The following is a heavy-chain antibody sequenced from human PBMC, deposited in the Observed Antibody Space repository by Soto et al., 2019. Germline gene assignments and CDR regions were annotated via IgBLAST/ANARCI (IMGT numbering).Heavy chain of an antibody. Sequence: QVQLQESGPGLVKPSETLSLTCTVSGGSISSYYWSWIRQPPGKGLEWIGYIYYSGSTNYNPSLKSRVTISVDTSKNQFSLKLSSVTAADTAVYYCARGLWFGEYTVRYYYYYMDVWGKGTTVTVSS. D-gene: IGHD3-10*01. CDR1: GGSISSYY. V-gene: IGHV4-59*01. J-gene: IGHJ6*03. CDR3: ARGLWFGEYTVRYYYYYMDV. CDR2: IYYSGST.